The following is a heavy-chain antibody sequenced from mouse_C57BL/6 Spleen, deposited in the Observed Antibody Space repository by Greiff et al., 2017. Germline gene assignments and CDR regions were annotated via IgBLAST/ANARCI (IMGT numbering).Heavy chain of an antibody. D-gene: IGHD1-1*01. J-gene: IGHJ2*01. CDR1: GYTFTSYW. V-gene: IGHV1-7*01. CDR3: ATPYYGSSLYY. CDR2: INPSSGYT. Sequence: QVQLQQSGAELAKPGASVKLSCKASGYTFTSYWMHWVKQRPGKGLEWIGYINPSSGYTKYNQKFKDKATLTADKSSSTAYMQLSSLTYEDSAVYYCATPYYGSSLYYWGQGTTLTVSS.